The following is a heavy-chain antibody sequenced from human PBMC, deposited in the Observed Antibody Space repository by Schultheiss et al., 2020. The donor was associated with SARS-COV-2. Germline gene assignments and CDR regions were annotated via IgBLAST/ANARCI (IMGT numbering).Heavy chain of an antibody. CDR1: EFTFGNYG. CDR2: ITYDGRKT. D-gene: IGHD3-10*01. CDR3: ARDNPYGSWSPGFYFNGGEV. V-gene: IGHV3-30*03. Sequence: GGSLRLSCEGSEFTFGNYGLGWVRQAPGKGLVWLAAITYDGRKTYYGDSVKGRFTISRDNSKDTLFLQMNSLRPHDTAVYYCARDNPYGSWSPGFYFNGGEVWGQGTTVTVSS. J-gene: IGHJ6*01.